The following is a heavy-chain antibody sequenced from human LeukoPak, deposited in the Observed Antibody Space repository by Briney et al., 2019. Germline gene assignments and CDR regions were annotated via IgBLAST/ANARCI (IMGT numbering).Heavy chain of an antibody. CDR1: GGSISSYY. CDR3: ARDGVTIAARPIGYFDY. CDR2: IYYSGST. V-gene: IGHV4-39*07. D-gene: IGHD6-6*01. J-gene: IGHJ4*02. Sequence: SETLSLTCTVSGGSISSYYWGWIRQPPGKGLEWIGSIYYSGSTYYNPSLKSRVTISVDTSKNQFSLKLSSVTAADTAVYYCARDGVTIAARPIGYFDYWGQGTLVTVSS.